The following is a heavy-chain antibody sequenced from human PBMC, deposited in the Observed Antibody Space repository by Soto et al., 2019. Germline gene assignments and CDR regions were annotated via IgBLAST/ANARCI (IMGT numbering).Heavy chain of an antibody. CDR1: GGTFSSYA. CDR2: IIPIFGTA. V-gene: IGHV1-69*01. Sequence: QVQLVQSGAEVKKPGSSVKVSCKASGGTFSSYAISWVRQAPGQGLEWMGGIIPIFGTANYAQKFQGRVTITADESTSTAYMELSSLRSEDTAVYYCARRGHHYYGSGSRVPYYYYGMDVWGQGTTVTVSS. J-gene: IGHJ6*02. CDR3: ARRGHHYYGSGSRVPYYYYGMDV. D-gene: IGHD3-10*01.